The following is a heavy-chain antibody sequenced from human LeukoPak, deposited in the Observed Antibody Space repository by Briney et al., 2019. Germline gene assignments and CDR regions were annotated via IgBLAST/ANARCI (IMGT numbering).Heavy chain of an antibody. Sequence: GGSLRLSCAASGFTFSSYAMSWVRQAPGKGLEWVSAISGSGGSTYYADSVKGRFTISRDNSKNTLYLQTNSLRAEDTAVYYCAQMGYDFWSGYRDYWGQGTLVTVSS. CDR2: ISGSGGST. J-gene: IGHJ4*02. V-gene: IGHV3-23*01. D-gene: IGHD3-3*01. CDR3: AQMGYDFWSGYRDY. CDR1: GFTFSSYA.